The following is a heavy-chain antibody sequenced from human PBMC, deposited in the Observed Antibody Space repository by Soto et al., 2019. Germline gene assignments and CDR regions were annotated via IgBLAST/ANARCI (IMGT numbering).Heavy chain of an antibody. CDR3: AKDGGPADCNSPGCSAEHLDY. J-gene: IGHJ4*02. CDR1: GFTFSNYA. D-gene: IGHD2-2*01. CDR2: VSYDGDNE. Sequence: GGSLRLSCAASGFTFSNYAMHWVRQAPGKGLEWVAIVSYDGDNEYYADSVRDRFFISRDNSRNTLYLQTSSLRHEDTAVYYCAKDGGPADCNSPGCSAEHLDYRGQRTQVTVSS. V-gene: IGHV3-30*18.